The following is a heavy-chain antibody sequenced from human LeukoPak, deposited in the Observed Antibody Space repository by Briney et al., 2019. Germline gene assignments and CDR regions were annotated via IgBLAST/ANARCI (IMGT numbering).Heavy chain of an antibody. CDR2: ISGSGGST. V-gene: IGHV3-23*01. CDR1: GFTFSSYA. D-gene: IGHD2-21*01. Sequence: PGGSLRLSCAASGFTFSSYAMSWVRQAPGKGLEWVSAISGSGGSTYYADSVKGRFTISRDNSKNTLYMQMNSLRAEDTAVYYCAKSYCGGDCNAFDYWGQGTLVTVSS. J-gene: IGHJ4*02. CDR3: AKSYCGGDCNAFDY.